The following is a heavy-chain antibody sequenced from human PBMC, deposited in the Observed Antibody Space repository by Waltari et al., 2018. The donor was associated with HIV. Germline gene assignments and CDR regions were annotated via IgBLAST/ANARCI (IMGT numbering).Heavy chain of an antibody. CDR3: ARALDCSGGSCYSGYYYYGMDV. CDR1: GGSFSGYY. D-gene: IGHD2-15*01. CDR2: INHIGST. V-gene: IGHV4-34*01. J-gene: IGHJ6*02. Sequence: QVQLQQWGAGLLKPSETLSLTCAVYGGSFSGYYGSWIRQPPGQGLAGIGEINHIGSTNYNPSLKSRVTISVDTSKNQFSLKLSSVTAADTAVYYCARALDCSGGSCYSGYYYYGMDVWGQGTTVTVSS.